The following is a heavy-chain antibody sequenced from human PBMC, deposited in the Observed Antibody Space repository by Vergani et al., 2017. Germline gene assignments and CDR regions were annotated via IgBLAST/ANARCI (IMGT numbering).Heavy chain of an antibody. CDR3: ARHLTLSLYQLLYFDAFDI. V-gene: IGHV4-61*02. Sequence: QVQLQESGPGLVKPSQTLSLSCTVSGGSVRTSIGYYWTWIRQPAGKTLEWIGEIFSSGTTNYNPSFKNRVTMSVDTSKNQFSLKLSSVTAADTAVYYCARHLTLSLYQLLYFDAFDIWGQGTMVTVSS. CDR2: IFSSGTT. D-gene: IGHD2-2*02. CDR1: GGSVRTSIGYY. J-gene: IGHJ3*02.